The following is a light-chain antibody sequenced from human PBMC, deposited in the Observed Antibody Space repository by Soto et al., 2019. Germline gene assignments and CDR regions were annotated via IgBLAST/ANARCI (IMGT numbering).Light chain of an antibody. CDR3: CSYTDSHSRV. CDR2: EVT. V-gene: IGLV2-14*01. CDR1: SSDIGGHNY. Sequence: QSALTQPASVSGSPGQSITISCTGTSSDIGGHNYVSWYQQHPGKAPKLLIYEVTKRPSGISNRFSGSKSGSTASLTISGVEAEDEDDYYSCSYTDSHSRVFGGGTKLTVL. J-gene: IGLJ3*02.